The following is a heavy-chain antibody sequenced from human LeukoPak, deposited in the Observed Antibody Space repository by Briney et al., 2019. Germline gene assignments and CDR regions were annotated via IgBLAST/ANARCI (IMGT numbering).Heavy chain of an antibody. CDR3: ARDRLLWFGELFDY. J-gene: IGHJ4*02. CDR1: GFTFSSYG. V-gene: IGHV3-33*01. Sequence: GGSLRLSCAASGFTFSSYGMHWVRQAPGKGLEWVAVIWYDGSNKYYADSVKGRFTISRDNAKNSLYLQMNSLRAEDTAVYYCARDRLLWFGELFDYWGQGTLVTVSS. D-gene: IGHD3-10*01. CDR2: IWYDGSNK.